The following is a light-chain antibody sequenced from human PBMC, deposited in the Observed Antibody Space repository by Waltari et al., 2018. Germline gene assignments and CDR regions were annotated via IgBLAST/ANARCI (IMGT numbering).Light chain of an antibody. CDR1: ASDLGSYRH. CDR3: TSFSSDSTPLV. Sequence: QSTLTQPASVSGSPGQSITISCTGTASDLGSYRHVSWYQQFPGKAPKLLIYDVSNRPSGVSNRFSGSKSGNTASLTISGLQSEDEADYYCTSFSSDSTPLVFGTGTRVTV. CDR2: DVS. V-gene: IGLV2-14*01. J-gene: IGLJ1*01.